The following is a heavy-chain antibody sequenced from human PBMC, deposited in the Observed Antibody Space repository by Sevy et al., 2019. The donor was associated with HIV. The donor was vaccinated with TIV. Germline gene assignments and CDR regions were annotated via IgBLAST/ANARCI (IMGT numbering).Heavy chain of an antibody. CDR2: IYYSGST. CDR1: GGSISSYY. V-gene: IGHV4-59*08. J-gene: IGHJ6*03. Sequence: SETLSLTCTVSGGSISSYYWSWIRQPPGKGLEWIGYIYYSGSTNYNPSLKSRVTISVDTSKNQFSLKLSSVTAADTAVYYCARLCFSLGPRDYYYMDVWGKGTTVTVSS. CDR3: ARLCFSLGPRDYYYMDV. D-gene: IGHD3-3*01.